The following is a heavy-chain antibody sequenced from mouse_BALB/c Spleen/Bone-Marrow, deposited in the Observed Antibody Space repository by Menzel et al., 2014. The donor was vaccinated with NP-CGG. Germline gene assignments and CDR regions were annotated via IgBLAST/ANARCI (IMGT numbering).Heavy chain of an antibody. CDR2: ISSGSSAI. CDR3: VRSGSSSGYFDY. J-gene: IGHJ2*01. V-gene: IGHV5-17*02. Sequence: EVKLMESGGGLVQPGGSRQLSCAASGFTFSTFGMHWVRQAPEKGLEWVAYISSGSSAIYYGVTAMGRFPISRGNPKNTLFLQMTSLRSEDTATYYCVRSGSSSGYFDYWGQGTTLTVTS. CDR1: GFTFSTFG. D-gene: IGHD1-1*01.